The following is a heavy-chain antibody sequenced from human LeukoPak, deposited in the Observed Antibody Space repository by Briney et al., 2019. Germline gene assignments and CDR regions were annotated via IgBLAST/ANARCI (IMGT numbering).Heavy chain of an antibody. D-gene: IGHD4-11*01. CDR1: GFTFSGFW. CDR2: IKPDGSDK. CDR3: ARDADYRRLDY. V-gene: IGHV3-7*01. J-gene: IGHJ4*02. Sequence: PGGSLRLSCTASGFTFSGFWMTWVRQTPEKGLQWVAWIKPDGSDKYYLDSVRGRFTISRDNAKNSLYLQMNSLRAEDTALYYCARDADYRRLDYWGRGSLVTVSS.